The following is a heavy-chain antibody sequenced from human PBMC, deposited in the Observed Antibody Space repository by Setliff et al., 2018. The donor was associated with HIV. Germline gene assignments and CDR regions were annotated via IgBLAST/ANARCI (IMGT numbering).Heavy chain of an antibody. J-gene: IGHJ6*03. CDR3: ARGVVVVPAARDYYYYLDV. Sequence: SETLSLTCTVYGGSFTGYYWTWIRQPPGKGLEWIGEINHSGTTNHNPSLKSRVIISVDMSKNQFSLKVNSVTAADTAVYYCARGVVVVPAARDYYYYLDVWGKGTTVTVSS. V-gene: IGHV4-34*01. CDR1: GGSFTGYY. D-gene: IGHD2-2*01. CDR2: INHSGTT.